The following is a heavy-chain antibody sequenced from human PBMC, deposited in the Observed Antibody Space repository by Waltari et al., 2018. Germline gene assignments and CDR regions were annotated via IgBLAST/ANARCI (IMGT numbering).Heavy chain of an antibody. CDR2: MNPNRGNT. J-gene: IGHJ3*02. CDR3: ARQAVTGPQTDAFDI. Sequence: QVQLVQSGAEVKKPGASVKVSCKASGYTFTSYDINWVRQATGQGLEWMGWMNPNRGNTGYAQKFQGRVTITRNTSISTAYMELSSLRSEDMAVYYCARQAVTGPQTDAFDIWGQGTMVTVSS. D-gene: IGHD4-17*01. V-gene: IGHV1-8*03. CDR1: GYTFTSYD.